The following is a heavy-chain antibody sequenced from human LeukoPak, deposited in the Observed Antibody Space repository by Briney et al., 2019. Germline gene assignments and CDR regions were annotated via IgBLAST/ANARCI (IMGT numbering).Heavy chain of an antibody. Sequence: GGSLRLSCAASGFTFSSYSMNWVRQAPGKGLEWVSSISSSSSYIYYADSVKGRFTISRDNAKNSLYLQMNSLRAEDTAVYYCARERPIFGVVIIGLGAFDIWGQGTMVTVSS. CDR1: GFTFSSYS. J-gene: IGHJ3*02. D-gene: IGHD3-3*01. V-gene: IGHV3-21*01. CDR2: ISSSSSYI. CDR3: ARERPIFGVVIIGLGAFDI.